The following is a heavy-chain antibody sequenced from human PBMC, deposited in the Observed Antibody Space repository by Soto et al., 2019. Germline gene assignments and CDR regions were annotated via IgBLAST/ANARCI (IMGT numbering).Heavy chain of an antibody. CDR2: IYYSGST. Sequence: SETQSLTCAVYGGSISSGGYYWSWIRQHPGKGLEWIGYIYYSGSTNYNPSLKSRVTISVDTSKNQFSLKLSSVTAADTAVYYCARGLISGYYLYDAFDIWGQGTMVTVSS. D-gene: IGHD3-22*01. CDR1: GGSISSGGYY. V-gene: IGHV4-61*08. CDR3: ARGLISGYYLYDAFDI. J-gene: IGHJ3*02.